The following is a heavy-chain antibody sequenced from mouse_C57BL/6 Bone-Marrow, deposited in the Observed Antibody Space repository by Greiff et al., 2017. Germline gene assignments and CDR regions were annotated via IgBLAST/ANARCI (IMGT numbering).Heavy chain of an antibody. CDR2: INYDGSST. CDR1: GFTFSDYY. J-gene: IGHJ4*01. Sequence: VKLVESEGGLVQPGSSMKLSCTASGFTFSDYYMAWVRQVPETGLEWVANINYDGSSTYYLDSLKSRFIISRDNAKNILYLQMSSLKSEDTATYYCARTRCYYAMDDWGKGTSVTVSS. CDR3: ARTRCYYAMDD. V-gene: IGHV5-16*01.